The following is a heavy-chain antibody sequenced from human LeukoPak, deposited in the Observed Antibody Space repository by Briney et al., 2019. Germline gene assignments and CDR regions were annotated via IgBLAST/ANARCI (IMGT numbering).Heavy chain of an antibody. CDR2: IYYSGST. CDR3: AGSPYCSSDNCYRFYNGNDAFDI. D-gene: IGHD2-2*01. J-gene: IGHJ3*02. Sequence: SETLSLTCTVSGGSISSSSYYWGWIRQPPGKGLEWIESIYYSGSTYYNPSLKSRVTISVDTSKNQFSLKLSSVTAADTAVYYCAGSPYCSSDNCYRFYNGNDAFDIWGQGTKVTVSS. V-gene: IGHV4-39*01. CDR1: GGSISSSSYY.